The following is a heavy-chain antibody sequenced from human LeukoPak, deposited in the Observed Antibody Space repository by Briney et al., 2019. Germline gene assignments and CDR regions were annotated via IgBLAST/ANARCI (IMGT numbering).Heavy chain of an antibody. CDR2: INHSGST. CDR3: AMYRKTYYDFWSGSDDY. V-gene: IGHV4-39*07. D-gene: IGHD3-3*01. J-gene: IGHJ4*02. CDR1: GCSISSSSYY. Sequence: SETLSLTCTVSGCSISSSSYYWGWIRQPPGKGLEWIGEINHSGSTNYNPSLKSLVTISVDTSKNQFSLKLSSVTAADTAVYYCAMYRKTYYDFWSGSDDYWGQGTLVTVSS.